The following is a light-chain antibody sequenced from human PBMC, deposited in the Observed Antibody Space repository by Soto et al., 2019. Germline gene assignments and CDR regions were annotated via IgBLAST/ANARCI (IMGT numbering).Light chain of an antibody. J-gene: IGKJ1*01. CDR1: QSGSSG. CDR3: QQYYSYPPT. V-gene: IGKV3-15*01. CDR2: AAS. Sequence: EIVMTQSPDSLCVSPGERGILXCRVSQSGSSGFAWYQQKPGQAPRLLIYAASTLQSGGPSRFSGSGSGTDFTPPISCLQSEDFATYYRQQYYSYPPTFGQGTKVDIK.